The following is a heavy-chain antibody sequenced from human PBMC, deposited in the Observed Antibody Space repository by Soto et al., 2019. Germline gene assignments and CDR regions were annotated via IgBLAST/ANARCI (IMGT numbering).Heavy chain of an antibody. Sequence: PGGSLRLSCAASGFTFSSYAMHWVRQAPGKGLEWVAVISYDGSNKYYADSVKGRFTISRDNSKNTLYLQMNSLRAEDTAVYYCARDGYYDFWSGDPTLDYWGQGTLVTVSS. CDR1: GFTFSSYA. V-gene: IGHV3-30-3*01. J-gene: IGHJ4*02. D-gene: IGHD3-3*01. CDR2: ISYDGSNK. CDR3: ARDGYYDFWSGDPTLDY.